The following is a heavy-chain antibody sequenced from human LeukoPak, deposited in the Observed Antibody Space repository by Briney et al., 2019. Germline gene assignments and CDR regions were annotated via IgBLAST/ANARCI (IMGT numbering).Heavy chain of an antibody. D-gene: IGHD3-3*01. CDR2: ISDSGDST. CDR1: GFTFRTSA. Sequence: GGSLRLSCVASGFTFRTSAMSWVRQAPGKGLEWVSGISDSGDSTYYVDSVKGRFTISRDNSKNTLYLQMNSLRAKDTAVYYCAGDFWSGYYDYWGQGTLVTVST. J-gene: IGHJ4*02. CDR3: AGDFWSGYYDY. V-gene: IGHV3-23*01.